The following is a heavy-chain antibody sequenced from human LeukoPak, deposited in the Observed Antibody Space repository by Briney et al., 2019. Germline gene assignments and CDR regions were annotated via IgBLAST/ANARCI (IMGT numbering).Heavy chain of an antibody. Sequence: SETLSLTCTVSGGSISSYYWSWIRQPPGKGLEWIGYIYYSGSTNYNPSLKSRVTISVDTSKNQFSLKLSSVTAADTAVYYCARALGGDRDYWGQGTLVTVSS. CDR3: ARALGGDRDY. CDR1: GGSISSYY. J-gene: IGHJ4*02. V-gene: IGHV4-59*01. CDR2: IYYSGST. D-gene: IGHD2-21*01.